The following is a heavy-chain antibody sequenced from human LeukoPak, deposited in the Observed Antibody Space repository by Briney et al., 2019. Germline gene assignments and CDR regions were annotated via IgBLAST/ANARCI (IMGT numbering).Heavy chain of an antibody. Sequence: SETLSLTCTVSGDSISGYFWSWIRLPPGKGLEWIGYIYDTEHSNYNPSLRRRVTISIDTSKNQFSLNLSSVTAADTAVYYCARCILGGSCYYFDYWGLGIQVGVSS. CDR2: IYDTEHS. CDR3: ARCILGGSCYYFDY. D-gene: IGHD2-15*01. J-gene: IGHJ4*02. V-gene: IGHV4-4*08. CDR1: GDSISGYF.